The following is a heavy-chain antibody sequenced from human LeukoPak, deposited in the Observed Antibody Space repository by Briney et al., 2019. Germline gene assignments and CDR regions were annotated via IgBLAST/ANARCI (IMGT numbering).Heavy chain of an antibody. CDR3: ARGFDGNFDY. D-gene: IGHD3-9*01. V-gene: IGHV3-20*04. CDR2: INWNGDNT. CDR1: GFTFDDYG. J-gene: IGHJ4*02. Sequence: GGSLRLSCPASGFTFDDYGMSWVRQAPGKGLEWVSGINWNGDNTDYAGSVKGRFTISRDNAKSSLYLQMNSLRAEDTALYYCARGFDGNFDYWGQGTLVTVSS.